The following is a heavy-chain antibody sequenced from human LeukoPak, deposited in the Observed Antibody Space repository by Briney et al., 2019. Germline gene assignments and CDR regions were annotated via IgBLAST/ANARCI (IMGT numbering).Heavy chain of an antibody. Sequence: GGSLRLSCAASGFTFSSYEMSWVRQAPGKGLEWVSYISSSGSAIYYADSVKGRFTISRDNAKNSLYLQMNSLRAEDTAVYYCARKYPLSTADYWGQGTLVTVSS. CDR1: GFTFSSYE. CDR2: ISSSGSAI. V-gene: IGHV3-48*03. D-gene: IGHD2-2*01. J-gene: IGHJ4*02. CDR3: ARKYPLSTADY.